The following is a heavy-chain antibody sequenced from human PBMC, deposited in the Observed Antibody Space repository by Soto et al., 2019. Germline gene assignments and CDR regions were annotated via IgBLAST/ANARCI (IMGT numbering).Heavy chain of an antibody. CDR3: ARQQAMDY. J-gene: IGHJ4*02. Sequence: QVQLVQSGAEVKKPGASVKVSCKASGYTFVNYEINWVRQATGQGLEWLGWMNPHSGGTFYAQNFQGRVTMTRNTSITTAYMELNSLKSEDTAVYYCARQQAMDYWGQGTLVTVSS. CDR1: GYTFVNYE. CDR2: MNPHSGGT. V-gene: IGHV1-8*01.